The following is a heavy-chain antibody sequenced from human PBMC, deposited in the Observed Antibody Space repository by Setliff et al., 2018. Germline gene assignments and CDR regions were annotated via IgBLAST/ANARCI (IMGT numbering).Heavy chain of an antibody. CDR1: GGTFSSYA. Sequence: SVKVSCKASGGTFSSYAISWVRQAPGQGLEWMGRIIPIFGTANYAQKFQGRVMITADESTSTAYMELSSLRSEDTAVYYCARDLGQWGLTGYMDVWGKGTTVTVSS. CDR2: IIPIFGTA. V-gene: IGHV1-69*13. D-gene: IGHD1-26*01. J-gene: IGHJ6*03. CDR3: ARDLGQWGLTGYMDV.